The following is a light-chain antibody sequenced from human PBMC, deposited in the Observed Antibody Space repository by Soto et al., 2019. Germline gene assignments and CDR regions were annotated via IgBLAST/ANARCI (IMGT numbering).Light chain of an antibody. Sequence: EIVLTQSPGTLSLSPGERATLSCRASQSVSSSYLGWYQQKPGQAPRLLIYGASNRATGIPDRLSGSGSGTDFTLTISRLEPEDFAVYYCQQYINSPFTFGQGTILEI. J-gene: IGKJ2*01. V-gene: IGKV3-20*01. CDR2: GAS. CDR1: QSVSSSY. CDR3: QQYINSPFT.